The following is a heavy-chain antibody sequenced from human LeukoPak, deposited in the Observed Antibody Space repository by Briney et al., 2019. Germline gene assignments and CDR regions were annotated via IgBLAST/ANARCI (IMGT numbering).Heavy chain of an antibody. CDR2: INSRSDYI. D-gene: IGHD6-13*01. Sequence: GGSLRLSCAASGFXFSTYSINWVRQAPGKGLEWVSCINSRSDYIYYADSVKGRFTISRDNAKNSLYLHMNSLRAEDTAVYYCAREGSSWYYFDFWGQGTLVTVSS. V-gene: IGHV3-21*01. J-gene: IGHJ4*02. CDR3: AREGSSWYYFDF. CDR1: GFXFSTYS.